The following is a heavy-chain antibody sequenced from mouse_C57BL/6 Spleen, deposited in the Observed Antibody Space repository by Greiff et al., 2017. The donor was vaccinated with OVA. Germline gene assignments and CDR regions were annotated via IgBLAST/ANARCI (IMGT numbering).Heavy chain of an antibody. D-gene: IGHD2-5*01. J-gene: IGHJ1*03. CDR1: GYTFTSYW. CDR2: IDPSDSYT. Sequence: VQLQQPGAELVMPGASVKLSCKASGYTFTSYWMHWVKQRPGQGLEWIGEIDPSDSYTNYNQKFKGKSTLTVDKSSSTAYMQLSSLTSEDSAVYYCAGGTYYSNHWYFDVWGTGTTVTVSS. CDR3: AGGTYYSNHWYFDV. V-gene: IGHV1-69*01.